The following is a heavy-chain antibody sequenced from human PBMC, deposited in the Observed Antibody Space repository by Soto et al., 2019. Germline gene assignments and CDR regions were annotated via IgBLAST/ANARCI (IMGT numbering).Heavy chain of an antibody. V-gene: IGHV3-15*01. D-gene: IGHD1-26*01. CDR2: IKSKTDGGTT. CDR1: GFTFSNAW. J-gene: IGHJ4*02. Sequence: LRLSCAASGFTFSNAWMSWVRQAPGKGLEWVGRIKSKTDGGTTDYAAPVKGRFTISRDDSKNTLYLQMNSLKTEGTAVYYCTTDYSGSPFDYWGQGTLVTVSS. CDR3: TTDYSGSPFDY.